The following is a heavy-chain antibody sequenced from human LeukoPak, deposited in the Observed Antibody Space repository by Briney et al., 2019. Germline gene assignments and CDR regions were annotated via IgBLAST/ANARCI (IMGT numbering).Heavy chain of an antibody. CDR2: FNPSGGST. V-gene: IGHV1-46*01. CDR3: ARDGDCTNGVCPSGY. Sequence: ASVKVSCKASGGTFISYAISWVRQAPGQGLEWVGVFNPSGGSTSYAQKFQGRVTMTRDTSTSTVYMELSSLRSEDTAVYYCARDGDCTNGVCPSGYWGQGTLVTVSS. J-gene: IGHJ4*02. CDR1: GGTFISYA. D-gene: IGHD2-8*01.